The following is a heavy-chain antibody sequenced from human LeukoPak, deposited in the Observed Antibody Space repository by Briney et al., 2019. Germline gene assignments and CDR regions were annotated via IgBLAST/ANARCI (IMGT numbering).Heavy chain of an antibody. CDR3: AKQWVDC. CDR2: ISESGDKT. CDR1: GFTFNNYA. D-gene: IGHD1-26*01. Sequence: GGSPRLSCAASGFTFNNYAMNWVRQAPGKGLEWVSAISESGDKTHYADSVKGRFTISRDNSQNTLYLQMNSLRAEDTALYYCAKQWVDCWGQGTLVTVSS. J-gene: IGHJ4*02. V-gene: IGHV3-23*01.